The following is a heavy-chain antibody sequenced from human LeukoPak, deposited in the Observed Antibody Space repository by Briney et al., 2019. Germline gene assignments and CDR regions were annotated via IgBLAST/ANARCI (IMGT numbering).Heavy chain of an antibody. Sequence: GGSLRLSCAASGFTFSSYWMSWVRQAPGKGLEWVANIKQDGGEKYYVDSVKGRFTISRDNAKNSLYLQMNSLRAGDTAVYYCARDGPGGITGTSYYYYYYMDVWGKGTTVTVSS. D-gene: IGHD1-20*01. J-gene: IGHJ6*03. CDR3: ARDGPGGITGTSYYYYYYMDV. V-gene: IGHV3-7*01. CDR2: IKQDGGEK. CDR1: GFTFSSYW.